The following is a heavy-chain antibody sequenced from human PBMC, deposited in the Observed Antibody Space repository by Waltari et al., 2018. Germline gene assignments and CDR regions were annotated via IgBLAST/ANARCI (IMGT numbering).Heavy chain of an antibody. Sequence: QVQLVESGGGVVQPGRSLRLSCAASGFDFRGYVMNWVRQAPGKGLEGVAVIGYDGRYEYYAASVKGRFTISRDNSKDTLYLQMNSLRAEDTAVYYCARDFASTYFFDYWGQGTLVTVSS. CDR2: IGYDGRYE. CDR3: ARDFASTYFFDY. CDR1: GFDFRGYV. V-gene: IGHV3-33*01. J-gene: IGHJ4*02.